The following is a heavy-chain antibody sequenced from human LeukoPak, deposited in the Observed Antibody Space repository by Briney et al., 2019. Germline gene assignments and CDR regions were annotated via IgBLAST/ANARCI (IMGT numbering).Heavy chain of an antibody. CDR1: GFTFSSYG. Sequence: GGSLRLSCAASGFTFSSYGMHWDRQAPGKGLEWVAVISYDGSNKYYADSVKGRFTISRDNSKNTLYLQMNSLRAEDTAVYYCAKDRIVDYFDYWGQGTLVTVSS. D-gene: IGHD1-26*01. V-gene: IGHV3-30*18. CDR3: AKDRIVDYFDY. J-gene: IGHJ4*02. CDR2: ISYDGSNK.